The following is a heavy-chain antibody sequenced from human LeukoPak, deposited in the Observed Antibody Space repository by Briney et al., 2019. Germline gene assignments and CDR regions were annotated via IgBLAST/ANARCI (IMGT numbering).Heavy chain of an antibody. CDR1: GYTFTSYG. Sequence: ASVKVSCKASGYTFTSYGISWGRQAPGQGLEWMGWISAYNGNTNYAQKLQGRVTMTTDTSTSTAYMELRSLRSDDTAVYYCARDGRDYYDSSGYYLNFDYWGQGTLVTVSS. J-gene: IGHJ4*02. CDR3: ARDGRDYYDSSGYYLNFDY. CDR2: ISAYNGNT. D-gene: IGHD3-22*01. V-gene: IGHV1-18*01.